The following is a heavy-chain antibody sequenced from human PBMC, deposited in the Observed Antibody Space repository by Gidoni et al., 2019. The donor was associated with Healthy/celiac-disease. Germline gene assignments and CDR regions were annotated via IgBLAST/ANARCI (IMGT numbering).Heavy chain of an antibody. V-gene: IGHV3-15*01. Sequence: EVQLVESGGGLVKPGGSLRLPCAASGFTFSNAWMSWVRQAPGKGLEWVGRIKSKTDGGTTDYAAPVKGRFTISRDDSKNTLYLQMNSLKTEDTAVYYCTTCLRYFDWLLYSCDDFDYWGQGTLVTVSS. CDR1: GFTFSNAW. D-gene: IGHD3-9*01. CDR3: TTCLRYFDWLLYSCDDFDY. CDR2: IKSKTDGGTT. J-gene: IGHJ4*02.